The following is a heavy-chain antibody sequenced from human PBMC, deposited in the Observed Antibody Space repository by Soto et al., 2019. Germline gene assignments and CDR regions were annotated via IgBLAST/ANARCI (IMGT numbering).Heavy chain of an antibody. CDR3: TTDDPINKN. V-gene: IGHV3-72*01. CDR2: TRNKANSYTT. CDR1: GFTFSDHY. Sequence: GGSLRLSCAASGFTFSDHYMDWVRQAPGKGLEWVGRTRNKANSYTTEYAASVKGRFTISRDDSKNSLYLQMNSLKTEDTAVYYCTTDDPINKNWGQGTLVTVSS. J-gene: IGHJ4*02.